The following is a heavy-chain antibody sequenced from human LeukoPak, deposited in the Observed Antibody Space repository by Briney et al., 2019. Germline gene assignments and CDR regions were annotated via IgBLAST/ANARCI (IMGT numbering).Heavy chain of an antibody. V-gene: IGHV4-59*01. CDR3: ARAVSSWYPYDN. Sequence: SETLSLTCTVSGGSISSCCWSWIRQPPEKGLEWIGYIYYSGSTNYNPSLKSRVTISVDTSKNQFSLKLSSVTAADTAVYYCARAVSSWYPYDNWGQGTLVTVSS. J-gene: IGHJ4*02. CDR1: GGSISSCC. D-gene: IGHD6-13*01. CDR2: IYYSGST.